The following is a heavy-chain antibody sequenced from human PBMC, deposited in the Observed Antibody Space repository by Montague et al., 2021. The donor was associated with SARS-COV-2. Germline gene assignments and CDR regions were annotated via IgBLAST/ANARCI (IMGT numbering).Heavy chain of an antibody. CDR3: ARRGRKLLPVATTIGGFDI. CDR1: GGPISSSNYY. D-gene: IGHD1-26*01. Sequence: SETLSLTCTVSGGPISSSNYYWDWIRQPPGKGLEWIGSIYDSGSTYYNPSFKSRVTISVDTSKNHFSLKLSSVTAADTAVYYCARRGRKLLPVATTIGGFDIWGQGTMVTVSS. CDR2: IYDSGST. J-gene: IGHJ3*02. V-gene: IGHV4-39*02.